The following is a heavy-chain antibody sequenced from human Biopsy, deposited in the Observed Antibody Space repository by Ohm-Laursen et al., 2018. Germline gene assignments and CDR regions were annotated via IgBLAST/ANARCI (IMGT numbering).Heavy chain of an antibody. CDR3: AGDLHDVCGGYPFDS. Sequence: GSLRLSCSASGFTFTSHAMSWVRQAPGKGLEWVSVINGSGGSTYYADPVKGRFTISRDNSKNTLYLQMNSLRAEDAAMYCCAGDLHDVCGGYPFDSWGQGTPVTVS. CDR1: GFTFTSHA. J-gene: IGHJ5*01. CDR2: INGSGGST. V-gene: IGHV3-23*01. D-gene: IGHD5-18*01.